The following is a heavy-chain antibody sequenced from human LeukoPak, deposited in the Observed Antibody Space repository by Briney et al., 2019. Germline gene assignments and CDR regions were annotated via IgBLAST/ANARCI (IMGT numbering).Heavy chain of an antibody. CDR1: GGSISSYY. V-gene: IGHV4-59*01. J-gene: IGHJ5*02. CDR3: ARAVVVPAAMGYNWFDP. D-gene: IGHD2-2*01. Sequence: PSETLSLTCTVSGGSISSYYWSWIRQPPGKGLEWIGYIYYSGSTNYNPSLKSRVTISVDTSKNQFSLKLSSVTAADTAVYYCARAVVVPAAMGYNWFDPWGQGTLVTVSS. CDR2: IYYSGST.